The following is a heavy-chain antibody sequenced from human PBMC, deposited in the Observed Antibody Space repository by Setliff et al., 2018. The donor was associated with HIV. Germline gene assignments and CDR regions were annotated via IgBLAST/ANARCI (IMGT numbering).Heavy chain of an antibody. CDR1: GGSISSYY. J-gene: IGHJ6*03. CDR2: IFYSGST. Sequence: SETLSLTCTVSGGSISSYYWSWIRQPPGEGLEWIGYIFYSGSTNYNPSLKSRVTMSVDTPKNQFSLKLSSVTAADTAVYYCARDVPWGDYYYYMDVWGKGTTVTVSS. D-gene: IGHD3-16*01. CDR3: ARDVPWGDYYYYMDV. V-gene: IGHV4-59*12.